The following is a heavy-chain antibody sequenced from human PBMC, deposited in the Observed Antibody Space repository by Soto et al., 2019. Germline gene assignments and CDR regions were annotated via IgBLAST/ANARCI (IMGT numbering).Heavy chain of an antibody. J-gene: IGHJ4*01. V-gene: IGHV4-34*01. CDR2: INHSGIT. Sequence: SETLSLTCAVYGGSFSGYYWSWIRQPPGKGLEWIGEINHSGITNYNPSLKSRVTISVDTFKNQFSLKLSSVTAADTAVYYCARGGTIFGVVTNFDYWGHGTLVTVSS. CDR1: GGSFSGYY. D-gene: IGHD3-3*01. CDR3: ARGGTIFGVVTNFDY.